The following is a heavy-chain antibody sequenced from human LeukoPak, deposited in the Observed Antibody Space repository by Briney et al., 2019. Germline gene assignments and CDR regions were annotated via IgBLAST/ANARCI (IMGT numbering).Heavy chain of an antibody. CDR1: GGSISSGCYS. CDR3: ARVPGYSSGWYPVD. Sequence: PSETLSLTCAVSGGSISSGCYSWSWIRQPPGKGLECIGYIYHSGSTYYNPSLKSRVTISVDRSKNQFSLKLSSVTAADTAVYYCARVPGYSSGWYPVDWGQGTLVTVSS. V-gene: IGHV4-30-2*01. CDR2: IYHSGST. D-gene: IGHD6-19*01. J-gene: IGHJ4*02.